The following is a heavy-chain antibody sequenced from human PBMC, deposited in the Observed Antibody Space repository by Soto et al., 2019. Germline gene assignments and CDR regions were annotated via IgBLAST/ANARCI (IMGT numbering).Heavy chain of an antibody. CDR1: GFTFSSYS. V-gene: IGHV3-21*01. D-gene: IGHD4-17*01. Sequence: EVQLVESGGGLVKPGGSLRLSCAASGFTFSSYSMNWVRQAPGKGLEWVSSISSSSSYIYYADSVKGRFTISRDNAKNSLYLQMNSLRAEDTAVYYCASAMTTVSRGYNEFGPWGQGTLVTVSS. CDR3: ASAMTTVSRGYNEFGP. CDR2: ISSSSSYI. J-gene: IGHJ5*02.